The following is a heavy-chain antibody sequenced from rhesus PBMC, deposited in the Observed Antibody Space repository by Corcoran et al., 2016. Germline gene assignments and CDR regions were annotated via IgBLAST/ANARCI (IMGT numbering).Heavy chain of an antibody. D-gene: IGHD3-16*01. CDR3: ARLVITTLDY. V-gene: IGHV4-76*01. CDR2: IYGSSGST. Sequence: QVQLQESGPGVVKPSETLSLTCAVSGYSISSGYDWSWIRQPPGKGLEWIGDIYGSSGSTNYNPSLKNLVTISKDTSKNQFSLKLSSVTAADTAVYYCARLVITTLDYWGQGVLVTVSS. CDR1: GYSISSGYD. J-gene: IGHJ4*01.